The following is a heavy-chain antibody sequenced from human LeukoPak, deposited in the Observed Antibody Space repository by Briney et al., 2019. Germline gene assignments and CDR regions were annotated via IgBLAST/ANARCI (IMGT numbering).Heavy chain of an antibody. CDR3: ARDIASSSGN. Sequence: ASVKVSCKASGYTFTNYDINWVRQATGQGLEWMGWMNPNSGNTGYAQKFQGRVAITRNTSISTAHMELSSLRSEDTAVYYCARDIASSSGNWGQGTLVTVSS. J-gene: IGHJ4*02. V-gene: IGHV1-8*03. D-gene: IGHD6-6*01. CDR2: MNPNSGNT. CDR1: GYTFTNYD.